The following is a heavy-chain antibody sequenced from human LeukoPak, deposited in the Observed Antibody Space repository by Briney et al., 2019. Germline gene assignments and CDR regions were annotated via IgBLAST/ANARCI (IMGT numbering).Heavy chain of an antibody. J-gene: IGHJ4*02. CDR2: IKSSNT. D-gene: IGHD3-16*01. CDR1: GGSISSDRFY. CDR3: ARVQDWTYVPDY. V-gene: IGHV4-61*02. Sequence: SETLSLTCTVSGGSISSDRFYWTWVRQPAGKGLEWIGRIKSSNTNYNPSLKSRVSISLDTSTNQFSLKLSSLTAADTAVYYCARVQDWTYVPDYWGQGTLVTVSS.